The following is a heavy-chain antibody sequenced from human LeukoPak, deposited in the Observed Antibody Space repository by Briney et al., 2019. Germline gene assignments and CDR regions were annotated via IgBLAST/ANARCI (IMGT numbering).Heavy chain of an antibody. V-gene: IGHV4-39*01. Sequence: PSETLSPTCTVSGGSISSSSYYWGWVRQPPGKGLEWIGSIYYTGSTYYKPSLKSRVTISVDTSKNQFSLTVSSVTAADTAVYYCARQGRRMGYDFWSGYRHFDYWGQGTLVTVSS. CDR1: GGSISSSSYY. CDR2: IYYTGST. CDR3: ARQGRRMGYDFWSGYRHFDY. J-gene: IGHJ4*02. D-gene: IGHD3-3*01.